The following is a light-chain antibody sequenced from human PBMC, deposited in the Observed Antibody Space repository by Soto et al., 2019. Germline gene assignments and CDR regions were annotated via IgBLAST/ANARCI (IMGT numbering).Light chain of an antibody. Sequence: ILVTQSPVTLSLSPGERATLSCSASQSVSSSYLAWYQQKPGQAPRLLIYGASSRATGIPDRFSGSGSGTDFTLTISRLEPEDFAMYYCQQYGSSPWTFGQGTKVDIK. CDR3: QQYGSSPWT. V-gene: IGKV3-20*01. CDR2: GAS. J-gene: IGKJ1*01. CDR1: QSVSSSY.